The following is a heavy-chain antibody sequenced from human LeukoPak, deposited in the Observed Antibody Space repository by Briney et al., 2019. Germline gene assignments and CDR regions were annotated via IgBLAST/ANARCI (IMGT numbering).Heavy chain of an antibody. J-gene: IGHJ4*02. D-gene: IGHD6-19*01. V-gene: IGHV1-2*02. CDR3: ARDDYSSGWLVDY. CDR2: INPNSGGT. CDR1: GYTFTGYY. Sequence: ASVKVSCKASGYTFTGYYMHWVRQAPGQGLEWMGWINPNSGGTNYAQKFQGRVTMTRDTSISTAYMELSRLRSDDTAVYYCARDDYSSGWLVDYWGQGTLVIVSS.